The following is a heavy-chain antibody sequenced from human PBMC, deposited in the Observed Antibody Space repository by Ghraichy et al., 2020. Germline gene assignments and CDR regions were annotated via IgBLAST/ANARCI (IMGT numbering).Heavy chain of an antibody. Sequence: GGPLRLSCAASGFTFSSYAMHWVRQAPGKGLEWVAVISYDGSNKYYADSVKGRFTISRDNSKNTLYLQMNSLRAEDTAVYYCARDGGRGIVLMVYGRTNWFDPWGQGTLVTVSS. CDR2: ISYDGSNK. CDR3: ARDGGRGIVLMVYGRTNWFDP. D-gene: IGHD2-8*01. V-gene: IGHV3-30-3*01. CDR1: GFTFSSYA. J-gene: IGHJ5*02.